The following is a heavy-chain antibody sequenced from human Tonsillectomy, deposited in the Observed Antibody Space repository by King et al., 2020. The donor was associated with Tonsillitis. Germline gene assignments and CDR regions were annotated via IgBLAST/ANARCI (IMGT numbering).Heavy chain of an antibody. Sequence: VQLQQWGAGLLKPSETLYLTCAVYGGSFSGYYWSWIRQPPGKGLEWIGEINQSGSTNYNPSLKSRVTISVDTSKNQFSLNLSSVTAADTAVYYCAREPGIAAAGDWFDPWGQGTLVTVSS. CDR1: GGSFSGYY. D-gene: IGHD6-13*01. CDR3: AREPGIAAAGDWFDP. V-gene: IGHV4-34*01. J-gene: IGHJ5*02. CDR2: INQSGST.